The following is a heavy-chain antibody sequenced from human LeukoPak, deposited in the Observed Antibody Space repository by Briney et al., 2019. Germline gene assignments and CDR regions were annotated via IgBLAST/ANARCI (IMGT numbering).Heavy chain of an antibody. CDR2: ISSSSSYI. D-gene: IGHD1-26*01. CDR3: AREASGSYYPRLGYYFDY. V-gene: IGHV3-21*01. Sequence: RGSLRLSCAASGFTFSSYSMNWVRQAPGKGLEWVSSISSSSSYIYYADSVKGRFTISRDNAKNSLYLQMNSLRAEDTAVYYCAREASGSYYPRLGYYFDYWGRGTLVTVSS. J-gene: IGHJ4*02. CDR1: GFTFSSYS.